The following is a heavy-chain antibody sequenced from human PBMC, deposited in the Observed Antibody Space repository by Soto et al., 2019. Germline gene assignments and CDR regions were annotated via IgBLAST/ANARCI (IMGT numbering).Heavy chain of an antibody. CDR2: ISGSGGST. V-gene: IGHV3-23*01. J-gene: IGHJ4*02. CDR1: GFTFSSYA. D-gene: IGHD3-22*01. Sequence: HPGGSLRLSCAASGFTFSSYAISWARQPPGKGLEWVSAISGSGGSTYYADSVKGRFTISRDNSKNTLYLQMNSLRAEDTAVYYCAKDAPYYYDSSGYYPSVYWGQGPLVTVS. CDR3: AKDAPYYYDSSGYYPSVY.